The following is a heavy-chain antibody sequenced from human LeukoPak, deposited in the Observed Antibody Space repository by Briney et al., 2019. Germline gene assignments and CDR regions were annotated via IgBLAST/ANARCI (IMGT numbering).Heavy chain of an antibody. CDR3: AKAGLRYFDWSEAIDY. CDR1: GFTFSSYA. D-gene: IGHD3-9*01. V-gene: IGHV3-23*01. Sequence: GGSLRLSCAASGFTFSSYAMSWVRQAPGKGLEWVSAISGSGGSTYYADSVNGRFTISRDNSKNTLYLQMNSLRAEDTAVYYCAKAGLRYFDWSEAIDYWGQGTLVTVSS. J-gene: IGHJ4*02. CDR2: ISGSGGST.